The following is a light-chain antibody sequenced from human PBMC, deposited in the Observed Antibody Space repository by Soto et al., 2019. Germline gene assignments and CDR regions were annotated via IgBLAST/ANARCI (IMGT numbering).Light chain of an antibody. CDR2: ATS. V-gene: IGKV3-15*01. Sequence: EIVVTQSPATLSVSPGERATLSCRASQSVGNNFAWYQQKPGQAPRLLIFATSTRATGVPARFSGSGSGTEFTLTISSLHSEDFGVYYCQQYGDWPLTFGGGAKVEIE. CDR3: QQYGDWPLT. J-gene: IGKJ4*01. CDR1: QSVGNN.